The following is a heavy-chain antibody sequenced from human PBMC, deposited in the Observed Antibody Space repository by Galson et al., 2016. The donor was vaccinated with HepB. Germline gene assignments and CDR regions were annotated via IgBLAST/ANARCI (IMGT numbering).Heavy chain of an antibody. J-gene: IGHJ4*02. Sequence: SVKVSCKASGDTFNTYSLNWVRQAPGQGLEWMGGIIPAFGTPNYAQNFHGRVTITADDSTSTAYMELSSLRSDDTAVYYCARGPVDGVLPYYFDYWGQGTLVTVSS. D-gene: IGHD3-3*01. V-gene: IGHV1-69*13. CDR2: IIPAFGTP. CDR3: ARGPVDGVLPYYFDY. CDR1: GDTFNTYS.